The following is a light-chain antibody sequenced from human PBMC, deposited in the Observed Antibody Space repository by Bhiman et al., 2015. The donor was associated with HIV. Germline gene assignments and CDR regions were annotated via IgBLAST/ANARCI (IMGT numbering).Light chain of an antibody. CDR2: GDT. Sequence: QSVLTQSPSVSAAPGQRVTISCSGGSSNIGSNAVSWYQQLPGTAPKLLIYGDTMRPSGIPDRFSGSKSGTSATLGITGLQTGDEADYYCGTWDSSLSAEVFGGGTKLTVL. CDR1: SSNIGSNA. CDR3: GTWDSSLSAEV. J-gene: IGLJ3*02. V-gene: IGLV1-51*01.